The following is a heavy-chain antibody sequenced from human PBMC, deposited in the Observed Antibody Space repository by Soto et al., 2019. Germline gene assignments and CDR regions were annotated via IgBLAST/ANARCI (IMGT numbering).Heavy chain of an antibody. CDR1: GFTFSSYG. CDR2: IWYDGSNK. V-gene: IGHV3-33*01. Sequence: QVQLVESGGGVVQPGRSLRLSCAASGFTFSSYGMHWVRQAPGKGLEWVAVIWYDGSNKYYADSVKGRFTISRDNSKNKLYLQRNRLRAEDTAVYYCARDHMITFGGVIDPFNWFDPWGQGALVTVS. J-gene: IGHJ5*02. CDR3: ARDHMITFGGVIDPFNWFDP. D-gene: IGHD3-16*02.